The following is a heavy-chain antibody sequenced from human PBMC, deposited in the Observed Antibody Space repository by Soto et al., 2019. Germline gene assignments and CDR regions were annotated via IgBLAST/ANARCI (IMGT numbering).Heavy chain of an antibody. Sequence: GWYLRLSCAASGSTFSSYSMNWVRQAPGKGLEWVSSISSSSSYIYYAGSVKGRFTISRDNAKSSLYPQMNSLRAEDTAVYYCARGYHEGIVVVPADSDYWGQGTLVTV. CDR3: ARGYHEGIVVVPADSDY. J-gene: IGHJ4*02. D-gene: IGHD2-2*01. CDR1: GSTFSSYS. CDR2: ISSSSSYI. V-gene: IGHV3-21*01.